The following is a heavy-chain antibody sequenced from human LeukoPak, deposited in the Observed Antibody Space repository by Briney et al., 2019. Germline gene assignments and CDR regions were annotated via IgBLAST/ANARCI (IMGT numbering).Heavy chain of an antibody. D-gene: IGHD3-10*01. V-gene: IGHV3-23*01. CDR2: ISGSGGST. CDR1: GFTFSSYA. J-gene: IGHJ4*02. CDR3: ANDSIEVGWFGELFQ. Sequence: GGSLRLSCVASGFTFSSYAMSWVRQTPGKGLEWVSGISGSGGSTFYAGSVKGRFTVSRDNSKNTLFLQMNSLRAEDTAVYYCANDSIEVGWFGELFQWDQGTLVTVSS.